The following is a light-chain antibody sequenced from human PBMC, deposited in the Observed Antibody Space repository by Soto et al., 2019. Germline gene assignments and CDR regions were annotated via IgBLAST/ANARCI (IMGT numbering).Light chain of an antibody. J-gene: IGKJ1*01. CDR3: QQYNNWPLT. CDR1: QSVSSSY. CDR2: GAS. Sequence: MTQSPGTLSLSPGERATLSCMASQSVSSSYLAWYQQKPGQAPRLLIYGASSRATGIPVRFSGSGSGTEFTLTISSLQSEDFAVYYCQQYNNWPLTFGQGTKVDIK. V-gene: IGKV3-15*01.